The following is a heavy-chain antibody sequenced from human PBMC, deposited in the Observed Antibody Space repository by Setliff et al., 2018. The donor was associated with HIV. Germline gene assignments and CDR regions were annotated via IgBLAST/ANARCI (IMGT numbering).Heavy chain of an antibody. D-gene: IGHD1-26*01. V-gene: IGHV3-9*01. Sequence: LRLSCVASGFPFDVYAMHWVRQIPGKGLEWVAGITWNSGSVGYADSVKGRFSISRDNSKNTLYMQMNSLRVEDRAVYYCAKGGDIWGQGTMVTVSS. CDR1: GFPFDVYA. CDR2: ITWNSGSV. J-gene: IGHJ3*02. CDR3: AKGGDI.